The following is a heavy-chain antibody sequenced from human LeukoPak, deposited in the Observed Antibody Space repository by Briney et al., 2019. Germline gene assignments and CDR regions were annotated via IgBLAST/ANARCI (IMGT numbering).Heavy chain of an antibody. J-gene: IGHJ4*02. D-gene: IGHD6-19*01. CDR3: ARSGHSNGWYYFDY. CDR2: ISSYTIT. Sequence: PGGSLRLSCAAGGFSFSSYSMYWVRQAPGKRLEWIAYISSYTITYYADFVKGRFTISRDNAKKSLDLQMNSLRAEDTAVYYCARSGHSNGWYYFDYWGLGALVTVSS. V-gene: IGHV3-48*01. CDR1: GFSFSSYS.